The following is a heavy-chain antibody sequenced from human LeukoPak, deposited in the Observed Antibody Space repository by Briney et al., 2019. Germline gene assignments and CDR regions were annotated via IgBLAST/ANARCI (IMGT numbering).Heavy chain of an antibody. CDR2: IIPILGIA. CDR1: EGTFSSYA. D-gene: IGHD4-23*01. J-gene: IGHJ3*02. CDR3: AGSWDYGGNHDAFDI. V-gene: IGHV1-69*04. Sequence: ASVKVSCKASEGTFSSYAISWVRQAPGQGLEWMGRIIPILGIANYAQKFQGRVTITADKSTSTAYMELGSLRSEDTAVYYCAGSWDYGGNHDAFDIWGQGTMVTVSS.